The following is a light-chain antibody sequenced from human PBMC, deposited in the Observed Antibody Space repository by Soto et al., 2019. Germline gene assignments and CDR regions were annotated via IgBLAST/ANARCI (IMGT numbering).Light chain of an antibody. CDR3: QQTYNAPYT. J-gene: IGKJ2*01. CDR2: AAS. CDR1: QSISSY. Sequence: DIQMTQSPSSLSASVGDRVTITCRASQSISSYLNWFQQKPGRAPKLLIYAASSLQSGVPSRFSGSGSATDFTPTISSLQPEDFATYYCQQTYNAPYTFGQGTKLEIK. V-gene: IGKV1-39*01.